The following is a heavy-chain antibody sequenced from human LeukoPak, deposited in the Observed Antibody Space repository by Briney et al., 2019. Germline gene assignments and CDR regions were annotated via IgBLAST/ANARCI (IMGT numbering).Heavy chain of an antibody. D-gene: IGHD2-2*01. CDR1: GFTFSSYA. CDR2: TSNHGNDG. CDR3: TRDRGAMNDFDY. J-gene: IGHJ4*02. V-gene: IGHV3-30-3*01. Sequence: PGGSLGLSCTDSGFTFSSYAMHWVRQSPGKGLEWVAVTSNHGNDGFYADSVKGRFTISRDNSKKTLYLQMDSLRPDDTGVYYCTRDRGAMNDFDYWGQGTLVSVSS.